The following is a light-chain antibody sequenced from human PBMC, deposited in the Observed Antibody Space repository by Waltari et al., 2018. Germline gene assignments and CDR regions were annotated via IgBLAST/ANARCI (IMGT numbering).Light chain of an antibody. J-gene: IGLJ2*01. Sequence: QSALTQPASVSGSPGQSITISCTGTRSDVGGSNYFPWYQQHPGKVPQLMIYDVTNRPSGVSNRFSGSKSGNTASLTISGLQAEDEADYYCSSWTDSDSLKLLFGGGTKLTVL. V-gene: IGLV2-14*03. CDR1: RSDVGGSNY. CDR3: SSWTDSDSLKLL. CDR2: DVT.